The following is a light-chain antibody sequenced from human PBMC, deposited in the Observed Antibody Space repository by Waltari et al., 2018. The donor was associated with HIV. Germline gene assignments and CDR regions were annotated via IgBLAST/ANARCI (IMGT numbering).Light chain of an antibody. CDR3: SSYTSSITVV. J-gene: IGLJ2*01. V-gene: IGLV2-14*01. Sequence: QSALPPPASVSGSPGQSITISCTGTSSDLGIYNYVSWYQQHPGKAPKLMIYEVSNRPSGVSNRFSGSKSGNTASLTISGLQAEDEADYYCSSYTSSITVVFGGGTKLTVL. CDR1: SSDLGIYNY. CDR2: EVS.